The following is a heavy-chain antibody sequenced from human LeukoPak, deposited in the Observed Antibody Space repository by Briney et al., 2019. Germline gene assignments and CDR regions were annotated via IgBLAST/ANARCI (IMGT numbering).Heavy chain of an antibody. Sequence: GGSLRLSCAASGFTFSSYWMSWVRQAPGKGLEWVATIKQDGSEKYYVDSVRGRFTISRDNAKNSLYLQMNSLRAEDTAVYYCAREHRNFCYFDFWSQGTLVTVSS. CDR3: AREHRNFCYFDF. CDR1: GFTFSSYW. CDR2: IKQDGSEK. D-gene: IGHD2/OR15-2a*01. J-gene: IGHJ4*02. V-gene: IGHV3-7*01.